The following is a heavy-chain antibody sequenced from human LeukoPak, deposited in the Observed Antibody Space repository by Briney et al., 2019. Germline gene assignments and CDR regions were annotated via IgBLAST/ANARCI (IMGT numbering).Heavy chain of an antibody. D-gene: IGHD3-10*01. V-gene: IGHV3-23*01. CDR2: ISHSAYTT. CDR1: GFTFSSYA. Sequence: QTGGSLRLSCAASGFTFSSYAMSWVRQAPGKGLEWVSTISHSAYTTYYADSVKGRFTISRDNAKNSLYLQMNSLRAEDTAVYYCAELGITMIGGVWGKGTTVTISS. CDR3: AELGITMIGGV. J-gene: IGHJ6*04.